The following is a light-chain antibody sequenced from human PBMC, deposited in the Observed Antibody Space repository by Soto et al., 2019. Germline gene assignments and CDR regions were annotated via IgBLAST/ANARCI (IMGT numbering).Light chain of an antibody. V-gene: IGLV2-14*01. CDR2: EVT. CDR1: SSDVGSYNY. J-gene: IGLJ2*01. Sequence: QSALTQPASVSGSPGQSITISCTGTSSDVGSYNYVSWYQQHPGKGPKLLIYEVTNRPSGVSNRFSGSKSGNTASLTISGLQAEDEADYYCLSYTGGSTAVVFGGGTKLTVL. CDR3: LSYTGGSTAVV.